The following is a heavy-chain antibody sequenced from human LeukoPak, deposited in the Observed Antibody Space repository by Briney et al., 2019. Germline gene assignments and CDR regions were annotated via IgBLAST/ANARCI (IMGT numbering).Heavy chain of an antibody. CDR2: IYYSGST. CDR3: ARRYYDSSGYPLDWFDP. V-gene: IGHV4-30-4*01. CDR1: GGSISSGDYY. D-gene: IGHD3-22*01. Sequence: SETLSLTCTVSGGSISSGDYYWSWIRQPPGKGLECIGYIYYSGSTYYNPSLKSRVTISVDTSKNQFSLKLSSVTAADTAVYYCARRYYDSSGYPLDWFDPWGQGTLVTVSS. J-gene: IGHJ5*02.